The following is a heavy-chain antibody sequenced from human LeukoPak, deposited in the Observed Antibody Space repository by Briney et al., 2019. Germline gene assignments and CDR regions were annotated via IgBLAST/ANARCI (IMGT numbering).Heavy chain of an antibody. Sequence: ASVKVSCKASGYTFTSYDINWVRQATGQGLEWMGWMNPNSGNTGYAQKFQGRVTITRNTSISTAYMELSSLRSEDTAVYYCARGQATTEGWFDPWGQGTLVTVSS. CDR3: ARGQATTEGWFDP. D-gene: IGHD1-7*01. CDR2: MNPNSGNT. V-gene: IGHV1-8*03. CDR1: GYTFTSYD. J-gene: IGHJ5*02.